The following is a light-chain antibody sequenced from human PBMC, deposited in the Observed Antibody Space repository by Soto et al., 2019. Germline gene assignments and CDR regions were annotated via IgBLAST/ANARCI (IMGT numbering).Light chain of an antibody. Sequence: DIQMTQSPSSVSASVGDRVTITCRATQGISTSLAWYQQKPGKAPKLLIYGVSTLQSGVQSRFSGSGSGTDFTLTISSLQPEDFATYYCQQTNSFPWTFGQGTKVDIK. J-gene: IGKJ1*01. CDR2: GVS. CDR3: QQTNSFPWT. CDR1: QGISTS. V-gene: IGKV1-12*01.